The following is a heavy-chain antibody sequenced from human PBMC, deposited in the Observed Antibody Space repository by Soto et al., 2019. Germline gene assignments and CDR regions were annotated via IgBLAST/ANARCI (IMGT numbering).Heavy chain of an antibody. Sequence: EVQVVESGGGLVKPGGSLTLSCNFTFIRYSMNWVRQAPGKGLEWVASISSGAAYIKYADSVQGRFTISRDNAKSSVSLQRSSLRVEDTAVYFCTRDEGGSYDSWFHPWGQGTQVTVSA. CDR3: TRDEGGSYDSWFHP. CDR1: TFIRYS. CDR2: ISSGAAYI. J-gene: IGHJ5*02. D-gene: IGHD1-26*01. V-gene: IGHV3-21*01.